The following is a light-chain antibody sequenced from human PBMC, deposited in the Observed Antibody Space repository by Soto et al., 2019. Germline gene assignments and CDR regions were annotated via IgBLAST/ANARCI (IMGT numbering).Light chain of an antibody. V-gene: IGKV3-11*01. J-gene: IGKJ2*01. CDR3: QQRNHCVRT. CDR1: QSVNNY. Sequence: EIVLTQSPATLSLSPGERATLSCRASQSVNNYLAWYQQTPGQAPRLLIYDASIRATGVTARFSGSGSGIDFTLTISSLEPEDSAVYHCQQRNHCVRTFGQGTKLEIK. CDR2: DAS.